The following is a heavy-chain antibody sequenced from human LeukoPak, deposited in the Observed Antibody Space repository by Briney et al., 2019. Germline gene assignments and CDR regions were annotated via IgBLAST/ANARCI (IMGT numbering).Heavy chain of an antibody. CDR2: INPNSGGT. CDR3: ARVYCGGDCYLGAFDI. J-gene: IGHJ3*02. CDR1: GYTFTGYY. D-gene: IGHD2-21*01. V-gene: IGHV1-2*02. Sequence: ASVKVSCKASGYTFTGYYMHWVRQAPGRGLEWMGWINPNSGGTNYAQKFQGRVTMTRDTSISTAYMELSRLRSDDTAVYYCARVYCGGDCYLGAFDIWGQGTMVTVSS.